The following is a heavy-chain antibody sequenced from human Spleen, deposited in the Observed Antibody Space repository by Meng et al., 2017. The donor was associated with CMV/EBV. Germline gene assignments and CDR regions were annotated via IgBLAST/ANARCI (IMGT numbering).Heavy chain of an antibody. D-gene: IGHD6-6*01. V-gene: IGHV4-39*07. J-gene: IGHJ4*02. CDR2: IYYSGST. CDR3: ARDYVSGSFDY. Sequence: SETLSLTCTVSGGSISSSSYYWGWIRQPPGKGLEWIGSIYYSGSTYYNPSLKSRVTMSVDTSKNQFSLKLSSVTAADTAVYYCARDYVSGSFDYWGQGTLVTL. CDR1: GGSISSSSYY.